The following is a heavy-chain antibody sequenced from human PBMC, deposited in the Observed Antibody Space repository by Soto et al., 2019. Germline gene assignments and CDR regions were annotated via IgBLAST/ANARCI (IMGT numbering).Heavy chain of an antibody. CDR2: ISYDGSNK. J-gene: IGHJ6*02. D-gene: IGHD3-3*01. Sequence: QVQLVESGGGVVQPGRSLRLSCAASGFTFSSYAMHWVHQAPGKGLEWVAVISYDGSNKYYADSVKGRFTISRDNSKNTLYLQMNSLRAEDTAVYYCARDHREWLLFWRGSSWSVMDVWGQGTTVTVSS. CDR1: GFTFSSYA. CDR3: ARDHREWLLFWRGSSWSVMDV. V-gene: IGHV3-30-3*01.